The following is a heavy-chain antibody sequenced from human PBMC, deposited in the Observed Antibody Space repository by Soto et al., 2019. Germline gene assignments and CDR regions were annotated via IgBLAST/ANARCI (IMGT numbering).Heavy chain of an antibody. J-gene: IGHJ4*02. D-gene: IGHD4-17*01. CDR3: ARRYGASFDY. CDR2: IYYSGST. CDR1: GGSSSSYY. Sequence: SETLSPTCTVAGGSSSSYYSSWIRQPPGKGLEWIGYIYYSGSTNYNPSLKSRVTISVDTSKNQFSLKLSSVTAADTAVYYCARRYGASFDYWGQGTLVTVSS. V-gene: IGHV4-59*01.